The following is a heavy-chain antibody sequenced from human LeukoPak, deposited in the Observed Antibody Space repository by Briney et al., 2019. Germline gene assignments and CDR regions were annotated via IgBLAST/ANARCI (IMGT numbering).Heavy chain of an antibody. V-gene: IGHV1-8*01. CDR3: ARGSGYSSGWYDYYYYYMDV. Sequence: ASVKLSCKASGYTFTSYDINWVRQATGQGLEWMGWMNPNSGNTGYAQKFQGRATMTRNTSISTAYMELSSLRSEDTAVYYCARGSGYSSGWYDYYYYYMDVWGKGTTVTISS. J-gene: IGHJ6*03. CDR1: GYTFTSYD. D-gene: IGHD6-19*01. CDR2: MNPNSGNT.